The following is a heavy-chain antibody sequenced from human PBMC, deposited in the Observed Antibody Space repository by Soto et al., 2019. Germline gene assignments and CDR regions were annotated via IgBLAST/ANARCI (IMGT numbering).Heavy chain of an antibody. V-gene: IGHV4-31*03. CDR2: IYYSGST. D-gene: IGHD3-22*01. J-gene: IGHJ2*01. Sequence: SETLSLTCTVSGGSISSGGYYWIWIRQHPGKGLEWIGYIYYSGSTYYNPSLKSRVTISVDTSKNQFSLKLSSVTAADTAVYYCARVYYYDSSGYSLYNWYFDLWGRGTLVTVSS. CDR3: ARVYYYDSSGYSLYNWYFDL. CDR1: GGSISSGGYY.